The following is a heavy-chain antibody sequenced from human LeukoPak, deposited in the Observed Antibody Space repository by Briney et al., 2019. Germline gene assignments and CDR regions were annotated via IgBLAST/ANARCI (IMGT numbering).Heavy chain of an antibody. V-gene: IGHV3-30-3*01. CDR3: AKDVDTVMDWANDAFDV. Sequence: PGKSLRLSCAASQFIFNNYAMSWVRQAPGKGLEWVASISYDGVDNYADSLKDRFTMSRDNSKNSIYLQMNSLRVEDTAMYYCAKDVDTVMDWANDAFDVWGQGTMVIVSS. CDR1: QFIFNNYA. CDR2: ISYDGVD. D-gene: IGHD5-18*01. J-gene: IGHJ3*01.